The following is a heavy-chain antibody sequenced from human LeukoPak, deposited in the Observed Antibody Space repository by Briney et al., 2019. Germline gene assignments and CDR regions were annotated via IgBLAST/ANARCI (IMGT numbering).Heavy chain of an antibody. Sequence: PSETLSLTCTVSGGSVSSSSYYWGWIRQPPGKGLEWVGCIYNSGSTYYDPSLKSRVTISVDTSKNQVSLKVNSVTAADTAVYYCTRVSPGGYFGYWGQGTLVTVSS. V-gene: IGHV4-39*01. J-gene: IGHJ4*02. CDR3: TRVSPGGYFGY. CDR2: IYNSGST. D-gene: IGHD2-15*01. CDR1: GGSVSSSSYY.